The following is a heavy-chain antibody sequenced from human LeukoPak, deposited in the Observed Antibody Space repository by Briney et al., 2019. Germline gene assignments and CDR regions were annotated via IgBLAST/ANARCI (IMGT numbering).Heavy chain of an antibody. CDR2: ISAYNGNT. Sequence: GASVKVSCKASGYTFTSYGISWVRQAPGQGLEWMGWISAYNGNTNYAQKLQGRVTMTTDTSTFTASLELRSLKSDDTAMYFCAREGGLGAAFYLSYGMDVWGQGTKVTVSS. J-gene: IGHJ6*02. CDR1: GYTFTSYG. CDR3: AREGGLGAAFYLSYGMDV. V-gene: IGHV1-18*01. D-gene: IGHD1-26*01.